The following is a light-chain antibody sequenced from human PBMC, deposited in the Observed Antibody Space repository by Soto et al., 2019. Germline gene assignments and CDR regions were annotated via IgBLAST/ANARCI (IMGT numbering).Light chain of an antibody. J-gene: IGKJ1*01. CDR1: QTITNW. V-gene: IGKV1-5*01. CDR2: DAS. CDR3: QQYKSFWT. Sequence: DIEMTRSPSFLSVQVGDRVTITFRSSQTITNWLAWYQQKPGRAPRLLIYDASRLESWVPSRFSGSGSGTEFTLTISSLQSEDFATYYCQQYKSFWTFGQGTKVDIK.